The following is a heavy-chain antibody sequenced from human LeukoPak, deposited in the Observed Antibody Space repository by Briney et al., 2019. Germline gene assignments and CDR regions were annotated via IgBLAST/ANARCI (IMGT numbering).Heavy chain of an antibody. D-gene: IGHD2-15*01. V-gene: IGHV3-30-3*01. CDR1: GFTFSSYA. CDR2: ISYDGSNK. J-gene: IGHJ4*02. CDR3: ARVGNCSGGSCYFDY. Sequence: GGSLRLSCAASGFTFSSYAMHWVRQAPGKGLEWVAVISYDGSNKYYADSVKGRFTISRDNSKNTLYLQMNCLRAEDTAVYYCARVGNCSGGSCYFDYWGQGTLVTVSS.